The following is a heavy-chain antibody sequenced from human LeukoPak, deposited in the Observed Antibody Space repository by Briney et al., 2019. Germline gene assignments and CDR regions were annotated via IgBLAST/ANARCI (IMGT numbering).Heavy chain of an antibody. J-gene: IGHJ4*02. CDR2: XSXDGSNK. CDR3: AAYIDYYDSSGYYPFWY. Sequence: EWVAXXSXDGSNKYYADSVKGRFTISRDNSKNTLYLQMNSLRAEDTAVYYCAAYIDYYDSSGYYPFWYWVQGTLVTVSS. D-gene: IGHD3-22*01. V-gene: IGHV3-30-3*01.